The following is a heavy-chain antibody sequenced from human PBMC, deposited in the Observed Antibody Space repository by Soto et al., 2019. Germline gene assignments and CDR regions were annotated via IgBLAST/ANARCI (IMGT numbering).Heavy chain of an antibody. CDR3: ARASGYDTSGAYYFDY. CDR1: GGSISSSSYY. CDR2: IYYSGST. D-gene: IGHD5-12*01. J-gene: IGHJ4*02. V-gene: IGHV4-39*01. Sequence: QLQLQESGPGLVKPSETLSLTCTVSGGSISSSSYYWGWIRQPPGKGLEWIGSIYYSGSTYYNPSLKSRVTISVDTSKNQFSLKLSSVTAADTAVYYCARASGYDTSGAYYFDYWGQGTLVTVSS.